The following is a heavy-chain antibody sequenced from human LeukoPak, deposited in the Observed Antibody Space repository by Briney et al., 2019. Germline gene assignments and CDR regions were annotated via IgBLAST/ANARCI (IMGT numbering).Heavy chain of an antibody. Sequence: SETLSLTCTVSGGSISSYYWSWIRQPPGKGLEWIGYIYYSGSTNYNPSLKSRVTISVDTSKNQFSLKLSSVTAADTAVYYCARDLNWVGPYSMDVWGQGTTVTVSS. V-gene: IGHV4-59*01. CDR3: ARDLNWVGPYSMDV. D-gene: IGHD2-15*01. J-gene: IGHJ6*02. CDR1: GGSISSYY. CDR2: IYYSGST.